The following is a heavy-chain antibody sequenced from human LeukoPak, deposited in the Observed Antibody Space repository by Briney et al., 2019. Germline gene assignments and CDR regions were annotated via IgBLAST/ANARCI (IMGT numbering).Heavy chain of an antibody. Sequence: PSETLSLTCAVSGASFNGYYWTWISPSPGKGLEWIGEINDQGGTSYNPSHKSRVTMSGDKSKKQFSLRLTAVSAADTAVFFCARGSRLRGVYGMDVWGQGTTVTVSS. V-gene: IGHV4-34*01. CDR3: ARGSRLRGVYGMDV. J-gene: IGHJ6*02. D-gene: IGHD3-16*01. CDR1: GASFNGYY. CDR2: INDQGGT.